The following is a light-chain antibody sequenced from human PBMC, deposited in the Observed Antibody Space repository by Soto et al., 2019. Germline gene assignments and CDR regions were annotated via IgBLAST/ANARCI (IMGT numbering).Light chain of an antibody. Sequence: QSVLTQPPSASGTPGQRVTISCSGSSSNIGSNTVNWYQQLPGTAPKLLIYSNNQRPSGVPDRFSGSKSGTSASLDISGLQSEDEADYYCAAWDDSLNGVVFGGGTQLTGL. CDR2: SNN. CDR1: SSNIGSNT. J-gene: IGLJ2*01. CDR3: AAWDDSLNGVV. V-gene: IGLV1-44*01.